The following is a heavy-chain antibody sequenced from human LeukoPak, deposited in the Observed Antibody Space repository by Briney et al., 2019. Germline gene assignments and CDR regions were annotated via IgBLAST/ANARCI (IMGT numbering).Heavy chain of an antibody. CDR3: ARVLHKRNYDSSDYYGY. Sequence: GGSLRLSCAASGFTFTEYGMSWVRQAPGKGLEWVSYISSGSSTIYYADSVKGRFTISRDNAKNSLYLQMNSLRAEDTAVYYCARVLHKRNYDSSDYYGYWGQGTLVTVSS. CDR2: ISSGSSTI. D-gene: IGHD3-22*01. V-gene: IGHV3-48*01. J-gene: IGHJ4*02. CDR1: GFTFTEYG.